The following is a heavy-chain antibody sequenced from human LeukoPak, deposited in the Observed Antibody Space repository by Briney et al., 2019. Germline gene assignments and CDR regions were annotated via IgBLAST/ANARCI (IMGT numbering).Heavy chain of an antibody. J-gene: IGHJ4*02. CDR2: IIPIFGTA. CDR3: ARDTLVGATRVFDY. Sequence: GASVTVSCKASGGTFSSYAISWVRQAPGQGLEWMGGIIPIFGTANYAQKFQGRVTITADESTSTAYMELSSLRSEDTAVYYCARDTLVGATRVFDYWGQGTLVTVSS. V-gene: IGHV1-69*13. CDR1: GGTFSSYA. D-gene: IGHD1-26*01.